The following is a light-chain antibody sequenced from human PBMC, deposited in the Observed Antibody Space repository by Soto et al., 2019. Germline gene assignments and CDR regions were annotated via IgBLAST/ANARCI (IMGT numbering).Light chain of an antibody. CDR3: QQYGRSPFT. CDR2: GAS. V-gene: IGKV3-20*01. Sequence: EIVLTQSPVTLSLSPGERATLSCRASQRITSNFLAWFQQKAGLAPRLLIYGASTRASGVPDRFSGGGSGTDFFLTIGRLAPEDFAVYYCQQYGRSPFTFGQGTKLQIK. CDR1: QRITSNF. J-gene: IGKJ2*01.